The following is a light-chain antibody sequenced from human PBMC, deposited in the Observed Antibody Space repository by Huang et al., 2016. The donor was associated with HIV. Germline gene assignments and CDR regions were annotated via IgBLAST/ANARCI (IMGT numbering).Light chain of an antibody. V-gene: IGKV1-9*01. CDR2: AAS. CDR3: QQLNSYPLT. CDR1: QGISSY. Sequence: IQLTQSPSSLSASVGDRVTITCRASQGISSYLGWYQQKPGKAPKLLIEAASTLQSGVPSRCSGGGSGTNFTLTISSLQPEDVATYYCQQLNSYPLTFGGGTEVEIK. J-gene: IGKJ4*01.